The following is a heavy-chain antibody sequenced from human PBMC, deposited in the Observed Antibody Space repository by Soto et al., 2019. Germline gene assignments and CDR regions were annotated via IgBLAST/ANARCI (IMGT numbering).Heavy chain of an antibody. V-gene: IGHV1-46*01. J-gene: IGHJ4*01. CDR3: ARMADVDYYDSSGYYYGGSYFDY. D-gene: IGHD3-22*01. CDR1: GYTCTSYY. Sequence: ASVKVSCKASGYTCTSYYMHWVRQAPGQGLEWMGIINPSGGSTSYAQKFQGRVTMTRDTSTSTVYMELSSLRSEDTAVYYCARMADVDYYDSSGYYYGGSYFDYWG. CDR2: INPSGGST.